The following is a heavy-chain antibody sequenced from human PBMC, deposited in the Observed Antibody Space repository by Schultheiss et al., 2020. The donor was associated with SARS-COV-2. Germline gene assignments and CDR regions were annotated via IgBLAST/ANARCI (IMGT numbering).Heavy chain of an antibody. CDR1: GGSFSGYY. CDR3: ASYDSSGYYFDY. D-gene: IGHD3-22*01. Sequence: SQTLSLTCAVYGGSFSGYYWSWIRQPPGKGLEWIGSIYYSGSTYYNPSLKSRVTISVDTSKNQFSLKLSSVTAADTAVYYCASYDSSGYYFDYWGQGTLVTVSS. V-gene: IGHV4-34*01. J-gene: IGHJ4*02. CDR2: IYYSGST.